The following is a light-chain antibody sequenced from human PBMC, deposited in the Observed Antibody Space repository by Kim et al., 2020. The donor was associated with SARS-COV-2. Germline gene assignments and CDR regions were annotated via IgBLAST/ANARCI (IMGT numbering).Light chain of an antibody. CDR3: QTWGTGIQV. Sequence: TVKLTCILSPGNSTYAIPWHQPQPKRGPRFLMKLNSDGSHTKGHGIPVRFSGSSSGTERYHTISSLQSEDEADYYCQTWGTGIQVFGGGTQLTGL. V-gene: IGLV4-69*02. CDR2: LNSDGSH. CDR1: PGNSTYA. J-gene: IGLJ3*02.